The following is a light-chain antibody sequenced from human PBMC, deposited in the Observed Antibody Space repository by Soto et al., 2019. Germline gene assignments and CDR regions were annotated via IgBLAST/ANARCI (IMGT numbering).Light chain of an antibody. CDR2: SAS. J-gene: IGKJ1*01. CDR3: QQYYGTPVT. Sequence: DSVLTQSPGTLSLSPGERATLSCRASQTISTSYLAWYQQKPGQAPRLLIYSASSRATGIPDRFSGSGSGTDFTLTISRLEPEDFAVYYCQQYYGTPVTFGQGTKVEIK. CDR1: QTISTSY. V-gene: IGKV3-20*01.